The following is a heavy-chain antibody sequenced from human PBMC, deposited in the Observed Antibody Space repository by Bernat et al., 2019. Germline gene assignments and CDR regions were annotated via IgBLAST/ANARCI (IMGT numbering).Heavy chain of an antibody. Sequence: EVQLVESGGGLIQPGGSLRLSCAASGFTVSGNYLSWVRQAPGKGLEWVSVIHSGGNTYYADSVKGRFTISRDNSKNTLYLQMNSLRAEDTAVYYCARVPAGYSGYDYGYWGQGTLVTVSS. CDR3: ARVPAGYSGYDYGY. CDR1: GFTVSGNY. J-gene: IGHJ4*02. D-gene: IGHD5-12*01. CDR2: IHSGGNT. V-gene: IGHV3-53*01.